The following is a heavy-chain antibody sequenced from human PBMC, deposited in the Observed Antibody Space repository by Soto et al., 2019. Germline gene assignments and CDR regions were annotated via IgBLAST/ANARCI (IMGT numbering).Heavy chain of an antibody. Sequence: GGSLRLSCAASGFTFSSYGMHWVRQAPGKGLEWVAVIWYDGSNKYYADSVKGRFTISRDNSKNTLYLQMNSLRAEDTAVYYCARDQVQHLFDYWGQGTLVTVSS. J-gene: IGHJ4*02. V-gene: IGHV3-33*01. CDR3: ARDQVQHLFDY. CDR2: IWYDGSNK. CDR1: GFTFSSYG.